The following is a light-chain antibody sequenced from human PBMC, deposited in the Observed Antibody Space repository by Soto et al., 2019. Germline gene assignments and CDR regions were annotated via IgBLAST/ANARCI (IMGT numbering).Light chain of an antibody. CDR1: QSVSTY. V-gene: IGKV3-11*01. CDR3: QQRTEWPPT. J-gene: IGKJ1*01. CDR2: DAS. Sequence: ELVLTQSPATLSLSPGERATLSCRASQSVSTYLAWYQQKPGQAPRLLIYDASSRATGIPARFSGSGSGTDFTLPISSLEPEDFAVYYCQQRTEWPPTFGQGTKVEIK.